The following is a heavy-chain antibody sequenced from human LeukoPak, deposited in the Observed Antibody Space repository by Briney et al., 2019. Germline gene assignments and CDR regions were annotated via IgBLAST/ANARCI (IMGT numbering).Heavy chain of an antibody. CDR3: ARRNPRRYCTNGVCPVDAFDI. V-gene: IGHV4-4*07. CDR2: IYASGTP. Sequence: SETLSLTCTVSGGSISTNYWSWIRQPAGKGLEWVGRIYASGTPNYNPSLKSRVTMSIDTSKNQFSLKLSSVTAADTAVYYCARRNPRRYCTNGVCPVDAFDIWGQGTMVTVSS. J-gene: IGHJ3*02. CDR1: GGSISTNY. D-gene: IGHD2-8*01.